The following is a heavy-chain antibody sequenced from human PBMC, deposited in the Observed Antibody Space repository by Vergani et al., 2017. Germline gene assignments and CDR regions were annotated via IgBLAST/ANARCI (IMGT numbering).Heavy chain of an antibody. Sequence: QVQLQESGPGLVKPSETLSLTCAVSGYSISSGYYWGWIRQPPGKGLEWIGSIYHSGSTYYNPSLKSRVTISVDTSKNQFSLKLSSVTAADTAVYYCARARIGYCTNGVCSRHWYFDLWGRGTLVTVSS. CDR3: ARARIGYCTNGVCSRHWYFDL. D-gene: IGHD2-8*01. CDR2: IYHSGST. V-gene: IGHV4-38-2*01. CDR1: GYSISSGYY. J-gene: IGHJ2*01.